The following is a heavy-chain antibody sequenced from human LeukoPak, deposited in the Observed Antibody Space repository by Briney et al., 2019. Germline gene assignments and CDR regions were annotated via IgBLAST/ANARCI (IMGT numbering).Heavy chain of an antibody. V-gene: IGHV1-2*06. CDR2: INPSSGGT. Sequence: ASVKVSCKASGYTFTGYFMHWVRQAPGQGLEWMGRINPSSGGTNYAQKFQGRVTMTRDTSINTAYMELNRLRSDDTAVYFCARARDLDYWGRGTLVTVSS. CDR3: ARARDLDY. CDR1: GYTFTGYF. J-gene: IGHJ4*02.